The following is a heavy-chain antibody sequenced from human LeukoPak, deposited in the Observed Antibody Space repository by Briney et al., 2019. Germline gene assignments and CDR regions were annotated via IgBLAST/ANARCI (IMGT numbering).Heavy chain of an antibody. CDR1: GFTFSSYA. Sequence: GSLRLSCAASGFTFSSYAMSWVRQAPGKGLEWVSAISGSGGSTYYADSVKGRFTISRDNSKNTLYLQMNSLRAEDTAVYYCTKFPQLGYDSTGVWSDPWGQGTLVTVSS. CDR3: TKFPQLGYDSTGVWSDP. CDR2: ISGSGGST. D-gene: IGHD3-22*01. V-gene: IGHV3-23*01. J-gene: IGHJ5*02.